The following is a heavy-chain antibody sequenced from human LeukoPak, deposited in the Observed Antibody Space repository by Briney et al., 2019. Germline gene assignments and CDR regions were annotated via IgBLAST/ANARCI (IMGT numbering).Heavy chain of an antibody. J-gene: IGHJ4*02. V-gene: IGHV4-31*03. Sequence: SQTLSLTCTVSGGSISSGGYYWSWIRQHPGKGLEWIGYIYYSGSTYYNASLKSRVTISVDTSKNQFSLKLSSVTAADTAVYYCARDRRGYSYGYYFDYWGQGTLVTVSS. D-gene: IGHD5-18*01. CDR1: GGSISSGGYY. CDR3: ARDRRGYSYGYYFDY. CDR2: IYYSGST.